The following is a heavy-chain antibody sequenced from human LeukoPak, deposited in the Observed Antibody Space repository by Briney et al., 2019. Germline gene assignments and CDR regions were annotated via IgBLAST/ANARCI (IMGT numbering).Heavy chain of an antibody. Sequence: GGSLRLSCAASGFTFSSYEMNWVRQAPGKGLEWVSYISSSGSTIYYADSVKGLFTLSRHNAKNSLYLQMNSLRAEDTAVYYCAELGITMIGGVWGKGTTVTISS. V-gene: IGHV3-48*03. CDR1: GFTFSSYE. CDR2: ISSSGSTI. D-gene: IGHD3-10*02. J-gene: IGHJ6*04. CDR3: AELGITMIGGV.